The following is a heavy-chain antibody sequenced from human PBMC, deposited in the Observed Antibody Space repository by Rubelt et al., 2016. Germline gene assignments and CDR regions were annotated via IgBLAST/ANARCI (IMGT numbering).Heavy chain of an antibody. D-gene: IGHD3-22*01. CDR1: GGSFSGYC. CDR3: ARGKEGLGVTMMDY. V-gene: IGHV4-34*01. Sequence: QVQLQQWGAGLLKPSETLSLTCAVYGGSFSGYCWSWIRQPPGKGLEWIGEINHSGSTNYNPSLKSRVTISLDTSKNQFSRKLSSVTAAATAVYYCARGKEGLGVTMMDYWGQGTLVTVSS. J-gene: IGHJ4*02. CDR2: INHSGST.